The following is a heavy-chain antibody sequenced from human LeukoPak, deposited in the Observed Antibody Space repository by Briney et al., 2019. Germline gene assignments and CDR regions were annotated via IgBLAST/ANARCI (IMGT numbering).Heavy chain of an antibody. J-gene: IGHJ5*02. CDR2: ISGSGGST. CDR3: AKVPGIAVANNWFDP. V-gene: IGHV3-23*01. Sequence: PGGSLRLSCAASGFTFSCYAMSWVRQAPGKGLEWVSAISGSGGSTYYADSVKGRFTISRDNSKNTLYLQMNSLRAEDTAVYYCAKVPGIAVANNWFDPWGQGTLVTVSS. CDR1: GFTFSCYA. D-gene: IGHD6-19*01.